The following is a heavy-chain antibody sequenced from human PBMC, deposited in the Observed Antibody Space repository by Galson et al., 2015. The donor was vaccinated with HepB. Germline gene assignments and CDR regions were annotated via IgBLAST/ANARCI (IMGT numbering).Heavy chain of an antibody. D-gene: IGHD3-10*01. V-gene: IGHV7-4-1*02. J-gene: IGHJ5*02. Sequence: SVKVSCKASGYTFTDYTINWVRQAPGQGLEWLGWINTKTADPTYAQGFTGRFVFSLDTSVNTSYLQFSSLKAEDTAIYHCARSPQYGPGCYSNVWFDPWGQGTLVTVSS. CDR1: GYTFTDYT. CDR3: ARSPQYGPGCYSNVWFDP. CDR2: INTKTADP.